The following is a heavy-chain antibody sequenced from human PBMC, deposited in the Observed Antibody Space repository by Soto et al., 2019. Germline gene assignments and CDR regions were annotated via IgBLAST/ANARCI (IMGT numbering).Heavy chain of an antibody. D-gene: IGHD3-10*01. CDR2: ISGSGGST. V-gene: IGHV3-23*01. Sequence: PGGSLRLSCAASGFTFSSYAMSWVRQAPGKGLEWVSGISGSGGSTYYADSVKGRFTISRDNSKNTLYLQMNSLRAEDTAVYYCAKAGDILWFGDHWGQGTLVTVSS. CDR3: AKAGDILWFGDH. J-gene: IGHJ4*02. CDR1: GFTFSSYA.